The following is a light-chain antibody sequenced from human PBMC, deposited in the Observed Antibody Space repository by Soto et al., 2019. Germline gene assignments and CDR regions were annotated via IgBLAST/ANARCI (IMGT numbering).Light chain of an antibody. CDR2: GNS. CDR1: SSNIGAGYD. Sequence: QSVLTQALSVSGAPGQRVTISCTGSSSNIGAGYDVHWYQQLPGTAPKLLIYGNSDRPSGVPDRFSGSKSGTSASLAITGLQAEDEADYYCQSYDSSLSGYVFGTGTKVTVL. J-gene: IGLJ1*01. V-gene: IGLV1-40*01. CDR3: QSYDSSLSGYV.